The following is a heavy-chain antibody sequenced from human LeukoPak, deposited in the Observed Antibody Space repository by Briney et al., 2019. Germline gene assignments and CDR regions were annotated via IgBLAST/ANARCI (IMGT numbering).Heavy chain of an antibody. CDR3: ARDSYCSGGSCYLGILNWFDP. V-gene: IGHV1-18*01. CDR1: GYTFTSYG. Sequence: VSVKVSCKASGYTFTSYGISWVRQAPGQGLEWMGWISAYNGNTNYAQKLQGRVTMTTDTSTSTAYMELRSLRFDDTAVYYCARDSYCSGGSCYLGILNWFDPWGQGTLVTVSS. CDR2: ISAYNGNT. J-gene: IGHJ5*02. D-gene: IGHD2-15*01.